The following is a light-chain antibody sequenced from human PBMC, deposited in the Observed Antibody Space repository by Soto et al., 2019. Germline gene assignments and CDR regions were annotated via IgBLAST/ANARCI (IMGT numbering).Light chain of an antibody. J-gene: IGLJ2*01. CDR3: PTGGSGILV. V-gene: IGLV4-69*01. Sequence: QPVLTQSPSASASLGASVTLTCTLGSGHSTHTIAWHQQRPERGPRYLMKVSSGGSHTKGDGTPDRFSGSSSGAERYLTISRLQSEDAAHYCRPTGGSGILVFGGGTKLTVL. CDR1: SGHSTHT. CDR2: VSSGGSH.